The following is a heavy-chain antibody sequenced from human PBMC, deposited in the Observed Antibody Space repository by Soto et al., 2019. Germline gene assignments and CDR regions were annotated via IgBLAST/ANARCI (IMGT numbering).Heavy chain of an antibody. CDR2: ISRSGGTK. CDR3: ASQGGYYYYYGLDV. Sequence: EVQLVESGGGLVEPGGSLRLSCAASGFTFSSFEMNWVRRAPGRGLEWVSYISRSGGTKSYADSVKGRFTISRDNAKSSLYLQMDGLRAEDTAVYYCASQGGYYYYYGLDVWGQGTTATVSS. J-gene: IGHJ6*02. V-gene: IGHV3-48*03. CDR1: GFTFSSFE.